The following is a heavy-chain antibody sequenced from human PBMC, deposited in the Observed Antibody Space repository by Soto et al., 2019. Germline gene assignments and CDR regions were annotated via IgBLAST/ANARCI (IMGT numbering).Heavy chain of an antibody. Sequence: SVKVSCKASGGAFSSYAISWVRQAPGQGLEWMGGIIPIFGTANYAQKFQGRVTITADESTSTAYMELSSLRSEDTAVYYCARQLSGYSYGPIPNWFDPWGQGTLVTVSS. CDR3: ARQLSGYSYGPIPNWFDP. D-gene: IGHD5-18*01. CDR2: IIPIFGTA. CDR1: GGAFSSYA. V-gene: IGHV1-69*13. J-gene: IGHJ5*02.